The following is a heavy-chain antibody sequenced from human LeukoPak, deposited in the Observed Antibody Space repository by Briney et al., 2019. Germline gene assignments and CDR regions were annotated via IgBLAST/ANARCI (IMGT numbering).Heavy chain of an antibody. CDR1: GGSFSGYY. CDR3: ASGGLGTSYYYDSSGFDY. CDR2: INHSGST. Sequence: PSETLSLTCAVYGGSFSGYYWSWIRQPPGKGLEWIGEINHSGSTNYNPSLKSRVTISVDTSKNQFSLKLSSVTAADTAVYYCASGGLGTSYYYDSSGFDYWGQGTLVTVSS. J-gene: IGHJ4*02. D-gene: IGHD3-22*01. V-gene: IGHV4-34*01.